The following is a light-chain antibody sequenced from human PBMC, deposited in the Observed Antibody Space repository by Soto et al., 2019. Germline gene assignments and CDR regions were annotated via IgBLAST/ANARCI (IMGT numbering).Light chain of an antibody. CDR2: DAS. V-gene: IGKV3-11*01. Sequence: EIVLTQSPATLSLSPGERATLSCRASQSVNSYLAWYQQKPGQAPRLVSYDASNRSTGIPARFSGSRSGTDFTLTISSLESEDFATYYYQERNSWPANFGPGTKVDI. J-gene: IGKJ3*01. CDR1: QSVNSY. CDR3: QERNSWPAN.